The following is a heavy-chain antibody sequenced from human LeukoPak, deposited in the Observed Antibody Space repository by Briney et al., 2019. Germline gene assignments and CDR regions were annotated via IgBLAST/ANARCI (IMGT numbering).Heavy chain of an antibody. D-gene: IGHD1-7*01. CDR2: ITGSGAGGT. V-gene: IGHV3-23*01. CDR1: GFTFRSHA. J-gene: IGHJ3*02. Sequence: GGSLRLSCGASGFTFRSHAMNWVRQAPGKGLEWVSAITGSGAGGTDYADSVKGRFTISRDNSKNTVYLEMNSLRAEDTAVYYCAKSQQLELLFGPDAFDIWGQGTMVTVSS. CDR3: AKSQQLELLFGPDAFDI.